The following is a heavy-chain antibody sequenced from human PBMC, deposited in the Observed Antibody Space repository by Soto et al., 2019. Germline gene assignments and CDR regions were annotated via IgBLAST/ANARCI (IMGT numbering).Heavy chain of an antibody. V-gene: IGHV3-30-3*01. CDR1: GFTFSSYA. CDR2: ISYDGSNK. D-gene: IGHD3-22*01. CDR3: ARDDYYDSSGYWPYYGMDV. J-gene: IGHJ6*02. Sequence: QVQLVESGGGVIQPGRSLRLSCAASGFTFSSYAMHWVRQAPGKGLEWVAVISYDGSNKYYADSVKGRFTISRDNSKNTLYLQMNSLRAEDTAVYYCARDDYYDSSGYWPYYGMDVWGQGTTVTVSS.